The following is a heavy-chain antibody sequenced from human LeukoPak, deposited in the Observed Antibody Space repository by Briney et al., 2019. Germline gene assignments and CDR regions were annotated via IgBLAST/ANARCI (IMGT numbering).Heavy chain of an antibody. J-gene: IGHJ5*02. CDR1: GFTFSVYW. CDR2: IAQDGSEK. CDR3: AESFAARDYYFDP. V-gene: IGHV3-7*05. D-gene: IGHD6-6*01. Sequence: GGSLRLSCAASGFTFSVYWMSWVRQAPGKGLEGVANIAQDGSEKYYVDSVKGRFTISRDNAQNSLHLQMNSLTAEDTAVYYCAESFAARDYYFDPWGQGTLVTVSS.